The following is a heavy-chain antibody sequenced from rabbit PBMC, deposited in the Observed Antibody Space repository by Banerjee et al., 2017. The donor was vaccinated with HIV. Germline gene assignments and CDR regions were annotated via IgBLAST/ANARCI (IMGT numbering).Heavy chain of an antibody. V-gene: IGHV1S45*01. J-gene: IGHJ4*01. D-gene: IGHD1-1*01. CDR3: ARGVVGSSGDFNL. CDR1: GFTFSSSYY. Sequence: QEQLVESGGGLVQPGASLTLTCTASGFTFSSSYYMSWVRQAPGKGLEWIGCMHTSSGSTWYANWAKGRFTISKTSSTAVTLQMTSLTAADTATYFCARGVVGSSGDFNLWGPGTLVTVS. CDR2: MHTSSGST.